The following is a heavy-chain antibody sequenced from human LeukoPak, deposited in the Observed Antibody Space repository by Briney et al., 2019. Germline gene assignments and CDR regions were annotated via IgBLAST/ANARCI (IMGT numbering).Heavy chain of an antibody. J-gene: IGHJ4*02. Sequence: GGSLRLSCAASGFTFSDYVMSWVRQAPGKGLEWVSYINHNGEMIYYADSVKGRFTISRDTAKKALYLQMNSLRDDDTALYYCVRDNDWAFHYWGQGTLVTVSS. D-gene: IGHD3-9*01. CDR1: GFTFSDYV. CDR2: INHNGEMI. CDR3: VRDNDWAFHY. V-gene: IGHV3-48*02.